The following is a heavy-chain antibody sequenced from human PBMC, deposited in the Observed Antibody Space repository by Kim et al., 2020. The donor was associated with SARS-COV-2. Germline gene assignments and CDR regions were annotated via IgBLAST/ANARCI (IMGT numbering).Heavy chain of an antibody. Sequence: KYYADYVDGRLTISRYKSQDPLYLQMNSLRPEDTGVYYCAKEVKCGNAFDIWGQGTMVTVAS. CDR3: AKEVKCGNAFDI. CDR2: K. V-gene: IGHV3-30-3*02. J-gene: IGHJ3*02. D-gene: IGHD1-1*01.